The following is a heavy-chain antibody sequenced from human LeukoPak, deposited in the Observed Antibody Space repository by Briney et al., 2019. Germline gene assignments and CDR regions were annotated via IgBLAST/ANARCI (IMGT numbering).Heavy chain of an antibody. Sequence: SVKVSCKASGGTFSSYAISWVRQAPGKGLEWMEGIIPIFGTANYAQKFQGRVTITTDESTSTAYMELSSLRSEDTAVYYCARGTYDLEENWYFDLWGRGTLVTVSS. D-gene: IGHD3-3*01. CDR1: GGTFSSYA. CDR2: IIPIFGTA. CDR3: ARGTYDLEENWYFDL. V-gene: IGHV1-69*05. J-gene: IGHJ2*01.